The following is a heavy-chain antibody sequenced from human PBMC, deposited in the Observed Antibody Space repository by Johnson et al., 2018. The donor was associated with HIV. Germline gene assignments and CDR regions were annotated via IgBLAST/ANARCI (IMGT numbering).Heavy chain of an antibody. Sequence: HVQLVESGGGVVQPGRSLRLSCAESGFTFSDYGIHWVRQAPGKGLEWVAVVWSDGNNRYYADSVKGRFTISRDNPKNTLYLQMRSLRAEDTAVYYCVLQFLEWLSSDAFDIWGQGTMVTVSS. V-gene: IGHV3-33*01. CDR2: VWSDGNNR. J-gene: IGHJ3*02. D-gene: IGHD3-3*01. CDR1: GFTFSDYG. CDR3: VLQFLEWLSSDAFDI.